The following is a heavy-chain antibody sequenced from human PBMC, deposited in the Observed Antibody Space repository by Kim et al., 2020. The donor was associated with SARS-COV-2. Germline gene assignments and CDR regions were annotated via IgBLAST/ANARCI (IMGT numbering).Heavy chain of an antibody. CDR1: GYTFTSYY. Sequence: ASVKVSCKASGYTFTSYYMHWVRQAPGQGLEWMGIINPSGGSTSYAQKFQGRVTMTRDTSTSTVYMELSSLRSEDTAVYYCARGGVEGYCTNGVCPAIYYYGMDDWGQGTTVTVSS. D-gene: IGHD2-8*01. V-gene: IGHV1-46*01. CDR3: ARGGVEGYCTNGVCPAIYYYGMDD. J-gene: IGHJ6*02. CDR2: INPSGGST.